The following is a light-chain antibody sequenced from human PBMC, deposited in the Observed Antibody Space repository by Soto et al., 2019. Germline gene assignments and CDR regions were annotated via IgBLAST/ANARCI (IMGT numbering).Light chain of an antibody. CDR1: SSDVGGYDY. CDR3: SSYTGGNHSYF. V-gene: IGLV2-8*01. CDR2: EVT. Sequence: QSALTQPPSASGSPGQSVTISCTGTSSDVGGYDYVSWYQQHPGKAPKLMIYEVTIRPSGVSDRFSGSKSGNTASLTVSGLQAEDEADYYCSSYTGGNHSYFFGPGTKVNVL. J-gene: IGLJ1*01.